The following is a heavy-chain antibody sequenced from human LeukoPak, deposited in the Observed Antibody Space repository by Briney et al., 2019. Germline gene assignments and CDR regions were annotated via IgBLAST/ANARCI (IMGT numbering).Heavy chain of an antibody. Sequence: GGSLRLSCAASGFTFSSYAMSWVRQAPGKGLEWVSAISGSGGSTYYADPVKGRFTISRDNSKNTLYLQMNSLRAEDTAVYYXXXXXXXXXXYYYCGMDVWGQGTTVTVSS. V-gene: IGHV3-23*01. J-gene: IGHJ6*02. CDR3: XXXXXXXXXYYYCGMDV. CDR1: GFTFSSYA. CDR2: ISGSGGST.